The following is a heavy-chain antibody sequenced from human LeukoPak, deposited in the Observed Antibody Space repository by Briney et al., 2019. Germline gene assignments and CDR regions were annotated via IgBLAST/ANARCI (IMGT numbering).Heavy chain of an antibody. V-gene: IGHV3-7*01. J-gene: IGHJ4*02. CDR2: IKPDGSDK. Sequence: GGSLGLSCAGSGFTFSTYWMSWVRQAPGKGLEWVANIKPDGSDKDYVDSVKGRFTISRDNAKNSLYLQMHSLRVEDTAVYYCARDRFCTSGVCYTDYWGQGTLVTVSS. D-gene: IGHD2-8*01. CDR1: GFTFSTYW. CDR3: ARDRFCTSGVCYTDY.